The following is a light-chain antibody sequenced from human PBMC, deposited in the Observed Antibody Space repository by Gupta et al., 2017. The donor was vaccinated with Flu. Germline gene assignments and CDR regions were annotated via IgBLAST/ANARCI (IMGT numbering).Light chain of an antibody. CDR3: MQGKHWPWT. J-gene: IGKJ1*01. V-gene: IGKV2-30*01. CDR2: KGS. Sequence: VTLGQPASISCRSSQSLVYSEGNTYLNWFHQRPGQSPRRLIYKGSNRDSGVPDRFGGTGSGTDFTLKISSVEAEDVGIYYCMQGKHWPWTFGQGTKVEIK. CDR1: QSLVYSEGNTY.